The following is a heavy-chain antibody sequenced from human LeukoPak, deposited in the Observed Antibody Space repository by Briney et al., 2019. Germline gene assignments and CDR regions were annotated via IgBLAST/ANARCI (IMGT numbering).Heavy chain of an antibody. Sequence: PGGSLRLSCAASGFTFSSYGMHWVRQAPGKGLEWVAVISYDGSNKYYADSVKGRFTISRDNSKNTLYLQMNSLGAEDTAVYYCAKDVGGSYYYGMDVWGQRTTVTVSS. V-gene: IGHV3-30*18. J-gene: IGHJ6*02. CDR2: ISYDGSNK. D-gene: IGHD1-26*01. CDR3: AKDVGGSYYYGMDV. CDR1: GFTFSSYG.